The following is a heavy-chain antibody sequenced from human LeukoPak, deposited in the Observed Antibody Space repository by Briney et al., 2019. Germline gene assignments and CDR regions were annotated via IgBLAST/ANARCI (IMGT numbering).Heavy chain of an antibody. Sequence: KTSETLSLTCTVSGGSFTDYFWGWLRQPPGKGLEWIGSIYYSGRTFYNPSLKNRVSISLDTSKGQFSLNLDSVTAADTAVYFCTRDRAHGTQDYWGQGTLVTVS. CDR2: IYYSGRT. J-gene: IGHJ4*02. CDR3: TRDRAHGTQDY. V-gene: IGHV4-39*07. CDR1: GGSFTDYF. D-gene: IGHD1-26*01.